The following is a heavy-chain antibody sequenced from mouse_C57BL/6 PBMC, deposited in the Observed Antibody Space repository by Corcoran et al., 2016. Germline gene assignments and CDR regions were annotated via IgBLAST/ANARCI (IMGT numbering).Heavy chain of an antibody. CDR2: INTYSGVP. V-gene: IGHV9-3*01. D-gene: IGHD3-2*02. J-gene: IGHJ4*01. CDR3: ARFSSGYVRYAMDY. CDR1: GYTFTTYG. Sequence: QIQLVQSGPELTKPGETVKISCKASGYTFTTYGMSWVKQAPGQGLKWMGWINTYSGVPTYADDFKGRFAFSLETSASTAYLHINNLKNEDTATYFCARFSSGYVRYAMDYWGQGTSVTVSS.